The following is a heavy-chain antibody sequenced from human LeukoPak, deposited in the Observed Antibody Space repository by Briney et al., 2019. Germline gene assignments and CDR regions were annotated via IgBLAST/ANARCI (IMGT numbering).Heavy chain of an antibody. J-gene: IGHJ4*02. CDR3: ARSITIFGVVTVLDY. D-gene: IGHD3-3*01. Sequence: GASVKVSCKDSGYTFTRYGISWVRQAAGQGVEWMGWSSAYKGNTNYAQKLQGRVTMTTDTSTSTAYMELRSLRSDDTAVYYCARSITIFGVVTVLDYWGQGTLVTVSS. V-gene: IGHV1-18*01. CDR2: SSAYKGNT. CDR1: GYTFTRYG.